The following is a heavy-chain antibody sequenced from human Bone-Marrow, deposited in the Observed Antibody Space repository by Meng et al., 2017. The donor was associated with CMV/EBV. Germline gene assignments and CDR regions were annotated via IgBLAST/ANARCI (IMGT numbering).Heavy chain of an antibody. CDR2: ISSSSSTI. D-gene: IGHD4-17*01. J-gene: IGHJ6*02. V-gene: IGHV3-48*04. CDR3: ARDTPYGDYQDV. Sequence: GGSLRLSCAASGFTFSSYSMNWVRQAPGKGLEWVSYISSSSSTIYYADSVKGRFTISRDNAKNSLYLQMNSLRAEDTAVYYCARDTPYGDYQDVWGQGPTVPVSS. CDR1: GFTFSSYS.